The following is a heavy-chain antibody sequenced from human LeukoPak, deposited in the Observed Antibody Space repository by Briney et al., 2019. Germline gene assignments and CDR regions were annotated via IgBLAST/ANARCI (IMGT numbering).Heavy chain of an antibody. CDR1: GFTFSSYW. V-gene: IGHV3-48*04. J-gene: IGHJ4*02. D-gene: IGHD2-15*01. CDR2: ISSRGDTI. Sequence: PGGSLRLSCAASGFTFSSYWMSWVRQAPGKGLEWLSYISSRGDTIYYADSVKGRFTISRDNTKNSLYLQMNSLRAEDTAVYYCAREERGSYCSGGNCYSNYWGQGTLVTVSS. CDR3: AREERGSYCSGGNCYSNY.